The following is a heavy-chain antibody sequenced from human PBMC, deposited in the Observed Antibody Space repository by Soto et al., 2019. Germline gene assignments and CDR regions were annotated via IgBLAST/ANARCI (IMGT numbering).Heavy chain of an antibody. CDR1: GFFISSGNY. J-gene: IGHJ3*01. CDR2: IFHGGNT. Sequence: SETLSLTCAVSGFFISSGNYWGWIRKPPGKGLEWIGSIFHGGNTYHNPSLKSRVTISVDMSKNQFSLKLNSVTAADTAVYYCARARWYDDFDVWGQGTVVTVS. CDR3: ARARWYDDFDV. D-gene: IGHD2-15*01. V-gene: IGHV4-38-2*01.